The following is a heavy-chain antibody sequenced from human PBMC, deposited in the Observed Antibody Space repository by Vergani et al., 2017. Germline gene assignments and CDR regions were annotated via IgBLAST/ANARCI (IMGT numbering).Heavy chain of an antibody. V-gene: IGHV3-11*04. D-gene: IGHD1-1*01. J-gene: IGHJ6*02. CDR1: GLPVSGFAFNTYA. Sequence: VQLVESGGGLAHPGGSLRLSCAASGLPVSGFAFNTYAMSWIRQAPGKGLEWVSYISSSGSTIYYADSVKGRFTISRDNAKNSLYLQMNSLRAEDTAVYYCARALWNFYYGMDVWGQGTTVTVSS. CDR3: ARALWNFYYGMDV. CDR2: ISSSGSTI.